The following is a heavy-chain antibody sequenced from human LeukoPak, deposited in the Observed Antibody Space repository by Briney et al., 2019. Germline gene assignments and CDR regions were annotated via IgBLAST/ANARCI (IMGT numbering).Heavy chain of an antibody. Sequence: GGSLTLSCAASGFTVTTNYMHWVRQAPGKGLEWVSDISSSSSTIYYADSVKGRFTISRDNAKDSLYLQMNSLRAEDTAVYYCARDAEYSSSRFLDYWGQGTLVTVSS. V-gene: IGHV3-48*01. CDR1: GFTVTTNY. J-gene: IGHJ4*02. D-gene: IGHD6-6*01. CDR2: ISSSSSTI. CDR3: ARDAEYSSSRFLDY.